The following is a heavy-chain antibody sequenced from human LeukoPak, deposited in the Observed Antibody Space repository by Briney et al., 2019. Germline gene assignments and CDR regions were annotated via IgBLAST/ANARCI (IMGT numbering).Heavy chain of an antibody. Sequence: HPGGSLRLSCEASGFTLSTYWMNWVRQVPGKGLDWVAHINPDGSGKRYVDSVKGRFTIARDNADDSLSLQMNSLRAEDTAVYYCASWGAGGNSWGQGTLVTVSS. CDR3: ASWGAGGNS. V-gene: IGHV3-7*01. CDR1: GFTLSTYW. D-gene: IGHD3-16*01. CDR2: INPDGSGK. J-gene: IGHJ4*02.